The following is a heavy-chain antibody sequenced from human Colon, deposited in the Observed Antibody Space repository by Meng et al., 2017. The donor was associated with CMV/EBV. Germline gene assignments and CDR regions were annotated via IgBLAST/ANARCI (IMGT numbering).Heavy chain of an antibody. V-gene: IGHV4-39*07. CDR1: GGSISSSSYY. CDR2: IYYSGST. J-gene: IGHJ4*02. D-gene: IGHD6-13*01. CDR3: AMQQLVDDY. Sequence: SEPLSLTCAVYGGSISSSSYYWGWIRQPPGKGLEWIGSIYYSGSTYYNPSLKSRVTISVDTSKNQFSLKLSSVTAAHPAVYYCAMQQLVDDYWGQGTLVTVSS.